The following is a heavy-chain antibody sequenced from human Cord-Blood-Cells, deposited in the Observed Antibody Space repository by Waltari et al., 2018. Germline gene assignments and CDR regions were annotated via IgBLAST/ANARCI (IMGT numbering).Heavy chain of an antibody. V-gene: IGHV4-39*01. Sequence: QLQLQESGPGLVKPSETLSLTCTVSGGSISSSSYYWGWIRQPPGKGLEWIGSIYFSGSTSYNPSLKSRVNISVDTSKNQFSLKLSSVTAADTAVYYCARHPRAGSSLYWYFDLWGRDTLVTVSS. CDR2: IYFSGST. D-gene: IGHD3-10*01. J-gene: IGHJ2*01. CDR3: ARHPRAGSSLYWYFDL. CDR1: GGSISSSSYY.